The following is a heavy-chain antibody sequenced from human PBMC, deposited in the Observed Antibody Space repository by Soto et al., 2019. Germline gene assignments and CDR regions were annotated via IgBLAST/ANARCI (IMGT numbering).Heavy chain of an antibody. CDR1: GYTFTSYA. D-gene: IGHD3-3*01. Sequence: QVQLVQSGAEVKKPGASVKVSCKASGYTFTSYAMHWVRQAPGKRLEWMGWINAGNGNTKYSQKFQGRVTITMDTSASTAYMELSSLRSEDRAVYYCARLLGYYAPLDVWCQGNTVSVSS. CDR2: INAGNGNT. CDR3: ARLLGYYAPLDV. J-gene: IGHJ6*02. V-gene: IGHV1-3*01.